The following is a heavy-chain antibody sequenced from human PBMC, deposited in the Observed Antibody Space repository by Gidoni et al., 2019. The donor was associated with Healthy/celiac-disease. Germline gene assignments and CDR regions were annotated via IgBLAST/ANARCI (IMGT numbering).Heavy chain of an antibody. J-gene: IGHJ4*02. CDR2: IWYDGSNK. CDR3: ARVFGFMGGWDPFDY. Sequence: QVQLVEPGGGVVQPGRSLRLSCAASGFTFSSYGMHWVRQAPGKGLEWVAVIWYDGSNKYYADSVKGRFTISRDNSKNTLYLQMNSLRAEDTAVYYCARVFGFMGGWDPFDYWGQGTLVTVSS. D-gene: IGHD6-19*01. CDR1: GFTFSSYG. V-gene: IGHV3-33*01.